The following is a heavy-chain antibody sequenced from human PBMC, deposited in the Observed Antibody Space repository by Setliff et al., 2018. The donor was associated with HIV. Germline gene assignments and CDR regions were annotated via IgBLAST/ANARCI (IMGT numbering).Heavy chain of an antibody. Sequence: ASVKVSCKASGHSFTTYFLHWVRQAPGQGLEWMGMINPSGGEPSYAQRFQGRVTMTRDTSTSTVFMDLSSLSFEDTAVYYCARGGYDFWSGYERDWLDPWGQGTLVTVSS. CDR2: INPSGGEP. CDR3: ARGGYDFWSGYERDWLDP. CDR1: GHSFTTYF. D-gene: IGHD3-3*01. J-gene: IGHJ5*02. V-gene: IGHV1-46*01.